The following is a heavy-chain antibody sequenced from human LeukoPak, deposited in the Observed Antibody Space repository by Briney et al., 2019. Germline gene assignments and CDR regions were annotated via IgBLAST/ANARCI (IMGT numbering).Heavy chain of an antibody. Sequence: RPGGSLRLSCAASGFTFSSYGMHWVRQAPGKGLEWVAFIRYDGSNKYYADSVKGRFTISRDNSKNTLHLQMNSLRAEDTAVYYCAKALKVYSSSWFGLENWFDPWGQGTLVTVSS. CDR1: GFTFSSYG. D-gene: IGHD6-13*01. CDR3: AKALKVYSSSWFGLENWFDP. CDR2: IRYDGSNK. V-gene: IGHV3-30*02. J-gene: IGHJ5*02.